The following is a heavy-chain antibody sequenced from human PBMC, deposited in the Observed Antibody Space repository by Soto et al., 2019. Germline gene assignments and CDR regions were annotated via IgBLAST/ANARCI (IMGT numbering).Heavy chain of an antibody. CDR2: ISGSGGTT. V-gene: IGHV3-23*01. Sequence: GGCLRLSCAASGLTFNIYAMSWVRQAPGKGLEWVSAISGSGGTTDYAAPVKGRFTISRDDSKNTLHLQMNSLKTEDTAVYYCTTVIAAAGPFDYWGQGTLVTVSS. D-gene: IGHD6-13*01. CDR3: TTVIAAAGPFDY. J-gene: IGHJ4*02. CDR1: GLTFNIYA.